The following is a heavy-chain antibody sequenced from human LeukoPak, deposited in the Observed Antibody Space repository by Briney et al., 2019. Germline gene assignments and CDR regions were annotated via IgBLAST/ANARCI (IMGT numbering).Heavy chain of an antibody. CDR3: ARATGTALGFGY. D-gene: IGHD1-1*01. V-gene: IGHV3-48*01. CDR1: GFTFSSYS. CDR2: ISRSNSTT. Sequence: PGGSLRLSCAASGFTFSSYSMNWVRQAPGKGLEWVSYISRSNSTTYYADSVKGRFTISRDNAKNSLYLQMNSLRAEDTAVYYCARATGTALGFGYWGQGTLVTVSS. J-gene: IGHJ4*02.